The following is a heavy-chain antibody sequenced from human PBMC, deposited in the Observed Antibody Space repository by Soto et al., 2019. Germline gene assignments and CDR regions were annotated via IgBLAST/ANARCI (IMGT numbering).Heavy chain of an antibody. D-gene: IGHD3-3*01. CDR2: IYSGGST. Sequence: GGSLRLSCAASGFTVSSNYMSWVRQAPGKGLEWVSVIYSGGSTYYADSVKGRFTISRDNSKNTLYLQMNSLRAEDTAVYYCARDWNDFWSGPNWGQGTLVTVSS. V-gene: IGHV3-66*01. J-gene: IGHJ4*02. CDR3: ARDWNDFWSGPN. CDR1: GFTVSSNY.